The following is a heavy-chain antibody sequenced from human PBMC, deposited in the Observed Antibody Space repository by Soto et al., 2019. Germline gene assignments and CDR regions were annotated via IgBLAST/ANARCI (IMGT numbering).Heavy chain of an antibody. J-gene: IGHJ4*02. Sequence: ASVKVSCKASGYTFNSYGISWVRQAPGQGLEWMGWISAHNGNTKYAQKVQGRVTMTTDTSASTAYKELSSLRSEDTAVYYCARAVAVPADFDYWGQGTLVTVSS. CDR3: ARAVAVPADFDY. V-gene: IGHV1-18*01. CDR2: ISAHNGNT. CDR1: GYTFNSYG. D-gene: IGHD6-19*01.